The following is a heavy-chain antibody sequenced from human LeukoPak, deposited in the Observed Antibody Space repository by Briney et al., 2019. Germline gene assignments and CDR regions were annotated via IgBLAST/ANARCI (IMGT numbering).Heavy chain of an antibody. Sequence: SETLSLTCAVSGGSISSSNWWSWVRQPPGKGLEWIGYIYYSGSTYYNPSLKSRVTISVDTSKNQFSLKLSSVTAADTAVYYCARGTTYYYYYMDVWGKGTTVTVSS. J-gene: IGHJ6*03. CDR3: ARGTTYYYYYMDV. CDR1: GGSISSSNW. V-gene: IGHV4-4*02. CDR2: IYYSGST. D-gene: IGHD1-14*01.